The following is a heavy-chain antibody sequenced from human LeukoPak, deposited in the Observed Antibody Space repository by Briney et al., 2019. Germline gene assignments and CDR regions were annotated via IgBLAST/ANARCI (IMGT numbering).Heavy chain of an antibody. CDR3: ARDRAPKTGTSEVDAFDI. Sequence: ASVKVSCKASEYTFTSYAIHWVRQAPGQRLEWMGWINAGNGDTKYSQEFQGRLTITRDTSATTAYMELSSLTSEDMAVYYCARDRAPKTGTSEVDAFDIWGQGTMVTVSS. CDR1: EYTFTSYA. D-gene: IGHD3-10*01. V-gene: IGHV1-3*03. CDR2: INAGNGDT. J-gene: IGHJ3*02.